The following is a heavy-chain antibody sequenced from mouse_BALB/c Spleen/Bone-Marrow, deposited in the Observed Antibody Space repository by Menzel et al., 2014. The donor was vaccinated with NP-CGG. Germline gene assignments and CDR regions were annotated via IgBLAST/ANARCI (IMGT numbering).Heavy chain of an antibody. CDR1: GYTFTNYY. CDR3: TRARTGGFAY. D-gene: IGHD4-1*01. V-gene: IGHV1S81*02. Sequence: QVQLQQSGAELVKPGASVELSCKASGYTFTNYYMYWVKQRPGQGLEWTGEINPSNGGPNFNEKFKSKATLTVDKSSSTAYMQLSSLTSEDSAVYYCTRARTGGFAYWGQGTLVTVSA. J-gene: IGHJ3*01. CDR2: INPSNGGP.